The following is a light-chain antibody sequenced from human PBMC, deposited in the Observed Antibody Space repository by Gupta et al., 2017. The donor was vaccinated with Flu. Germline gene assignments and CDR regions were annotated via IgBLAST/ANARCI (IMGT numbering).Light chain of an antibody. CDR3: QQSYITPQT. Sequence: GDRVTITCRASQRISSYLNWYQQKPGKAPQLLIYAASSLQSGVPSRFSGSGSETDFTLTISSLQPEDFATYYCQQSYITPQTFGPGTKVDIK. CDR1: QRISSY. V-gene: IGKV1-39*01. CDR2: AAS. J-gene: IGKJ3*01.